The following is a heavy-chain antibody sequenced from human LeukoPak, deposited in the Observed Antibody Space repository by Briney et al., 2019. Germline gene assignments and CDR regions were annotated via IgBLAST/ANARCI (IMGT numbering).Heavy chain of an antibody. CDR3: ARNPATNYFDY. CDR1: GGSISSGNYY. V-gene: IGHV4-61*02. CDR2: IYTSGST. J-gene: IGHJ4*02. Sequence: SETLSLTCTVSGGSISSGNYYWSWIRQPAGKGLEWIGRIYTSGSTKYNPSLKSRVTISVDTSKNQFSLRLSSVTAADTALYYCARNPATNYFDYWGQGTLVTVSS.